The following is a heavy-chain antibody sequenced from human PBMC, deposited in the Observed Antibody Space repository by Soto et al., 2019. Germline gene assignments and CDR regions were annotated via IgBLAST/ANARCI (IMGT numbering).Heavy chain of an antibody. J-gene: IGHJ1*01. Sequence: EVQLVESGGGLVQPGGSLRLSCVASGFTVSSNYMSWVRQAPGKGLEWVSVIYSGASTYYADSVKGRFTISRHNSKNTLYLQMNSLRAEDTAVYFCARGVIAAASTADAEYFQHWGQGTLVTVSS. V-gene: IGHV3-53*04. CDR1: GFTVSSNY. D-gene: IGHD6-13*01. CDR3: ARGVIAAASTADAEYFQH. CDR2: IYSGAST.